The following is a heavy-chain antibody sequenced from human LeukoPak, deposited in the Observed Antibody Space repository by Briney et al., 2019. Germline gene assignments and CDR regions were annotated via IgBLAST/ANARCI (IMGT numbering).Heavy chain of an antibody. Sequence: GGSLRLSCAASGFTFSSYWMHWVRQVPGKGLMWVSRIKTDGRSTSYADSVKGRFTISRDNAKNTLYLQMNSLRAEDTAVYYCAKDSSVGYSDWLAPGGDPYYMDVWGKGTTVTSSS. D-gene: IGHD3-9*01. J-gene: IGHJ6*03. CDR1: GFTFSSYW. CDR2: IKTDGRST. CDR3: AKDSSVGYSDWLAPGGDPYYMDV. V-gene: IGHV3-74*01.